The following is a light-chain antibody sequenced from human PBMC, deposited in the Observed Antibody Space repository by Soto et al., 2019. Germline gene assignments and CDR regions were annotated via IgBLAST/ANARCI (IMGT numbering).Light chain of an antibody. CDR2: KVS. CDR3: TQGTHWPFT. Sequence: DVVMTQSPLSLPVTLGQPASISCRSSQSLVHSDGNTYLNWFQQRPGQSPRRLIYKVSTRDSGVPDSFSGSGSSNDFTLRISSVEAEDVGVYYCTQGTHWPFTFGQGTKLEIK. V-gene: IGKV2-30*02. J-gene: IGKJ2*01. CDR1: QSLVHSDGNTY.